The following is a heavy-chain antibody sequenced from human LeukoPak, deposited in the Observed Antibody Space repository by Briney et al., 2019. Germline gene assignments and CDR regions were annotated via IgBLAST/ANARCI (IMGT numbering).Heavy chain of an antibody. J-gene: IGHJ4*02. D-gene: IGHD1-26*01. CDR1: GGSISSSSYY. V-gene: IGHV4-39*01. CDR2: IYYSGST. CDR3: ARHEELLRNFDY. Sequence: TSETLSLTCTVSGGSISSSSYYWGWIRQPQGKELEWIGSIYYSGSTYYNPSLKSRVTISVDTSKNQFSLKLSSVTAADTAVYYCARHEELLRNFDYWGQGTLVTVSS.